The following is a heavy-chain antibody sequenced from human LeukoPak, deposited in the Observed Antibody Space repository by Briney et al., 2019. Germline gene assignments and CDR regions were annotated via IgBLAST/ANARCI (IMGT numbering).Heavy chain of an antibody. V-gene: IGHV3-23*01. CDR2: ISGSGDST. CDR1: GFTFSNYA. Sequence: GGSLRLSCAASGFTFSNYAMRWVHQAPGKGLEWVSGISGSGDSTYYADSVKGRFTISRDNSKNTLYLQMNSLRAEDTAVYYCAKSRTVVIPLAYWGQGSLVTVSS. D-gene: IGHD4-23*01. J-gene: IGHJ4*02. CDR3: AKSRTVVIPLAY.